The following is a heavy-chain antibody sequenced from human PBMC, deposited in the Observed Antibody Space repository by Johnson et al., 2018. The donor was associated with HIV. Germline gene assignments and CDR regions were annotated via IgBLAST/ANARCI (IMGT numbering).Heavy chain of an antibody. V-gene: IGHV3-43*01. D-gene: IGHD6-13*01. J-gene: IGHJ3*02. Sequence: EVQLVESGGVVVQPGGSLRLSCAASGFTFDDYTMHWVRQAPGKGLEWVSLISWDGGSTYYADSVQGRFTISRDNSKNSLYLQMNSLRTEDTALYYCAKDLTRYSTSGYAFDIWGQGTMVTVSS. CDR2: ISWDGGST. CDR3: AKDLTRYSTSGYAFDI. CDR1: GFTFDDYT.